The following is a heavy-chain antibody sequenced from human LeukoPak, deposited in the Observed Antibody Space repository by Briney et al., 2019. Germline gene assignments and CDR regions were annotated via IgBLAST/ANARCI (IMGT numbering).Heavy chain of an antibody. CDR1: GFTFNNYA. CDR3: AKVPSMVRGVAFDY. D-gene: IGHD3-10*01. CDR2: ISGSGDST. V-gene: IGHV3-23*01. Sequence: PGGSLRLSCAASGFTFNNYAMSWVRQAPGRGLEWVSTISGSGDSTYYADSVKGRFTISRDNSKNTLYLQMNSLRAEDTAVYYCAKVPSMVRGVAFDYWGQGTLVTVSS. J-gene: IGHJ4*02.